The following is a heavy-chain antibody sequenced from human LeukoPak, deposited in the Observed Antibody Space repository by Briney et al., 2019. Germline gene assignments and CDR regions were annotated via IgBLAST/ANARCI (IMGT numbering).Heavy chain of an antibody. D-gene: IGHD2-21*02. CDR2: IYTSGST. CDR1: GGSISSGSYY. V-gene: IGHV4-61*02. J-gene: IGHJ5*02. Sequence: SETLSLTCTVSGGSISSGSYYWSWIRQPAGKGLEWIGRIYTSGSTNYNPSLKSRVTISVDTSKNQFSLKLSSVTAADTAVYYCARDAPGSYCGGDCYLMGGFDPWGQGTLVTVSS. CDR3: ARDAPGSYCGGDCYLMGGFDP.